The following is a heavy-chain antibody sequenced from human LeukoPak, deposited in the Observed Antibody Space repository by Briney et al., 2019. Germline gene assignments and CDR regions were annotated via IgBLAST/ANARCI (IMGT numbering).Heavy chain of an antibody. V-gene: IGHV1-69*05. D-gene: IGHD6-13*01. J-gene: IGHJ5*02. CDR3: AREEGSSWYMRGRFDP. CDR1: GGTFSSYA. CDR2: IIPIFGTA. Sequence: ASVKVCCKASGGTFSSYAISWVRQAPGQGLEWMGGIIPIFGTANYAQKVQGRVTITTDEYTSTAYMELSSLRSEDTAVYYCAREEGSSWYMRGRFDPWGQGTLVTVSS.